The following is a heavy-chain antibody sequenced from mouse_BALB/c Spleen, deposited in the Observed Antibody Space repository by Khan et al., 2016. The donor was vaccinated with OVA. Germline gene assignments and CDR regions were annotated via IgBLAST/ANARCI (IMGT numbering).Heavy chain of an antibody. Sequence: QVQLQQPGTELVRPGASVKLSCKASGYTFTNYWINWVKQRPGRGLEWIGNIYPSDSYTNYNQKFKDMATLTVDKSSSTAYMQLSSTASEDSAVYYGTREGVDASSFAYWGQGTLVTVSA. CDR1: GYTFTNYW. CDR2: IYPSDSYT. J-gene: IGHJ3*01. V-gene: IGHV1-69*02. CDR3: TREGVDASSFAY.